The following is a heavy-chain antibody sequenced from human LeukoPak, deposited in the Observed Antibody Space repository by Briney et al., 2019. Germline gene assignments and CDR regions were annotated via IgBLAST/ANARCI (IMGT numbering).Heavy chain of an antibody. CDR1: GGSISSGDYY. D-gene: IGHD3-22*01. CDR2: IYYSGST. V-gene: IGHV4-30-4*01. CDR3: ARGVQYYDSSGYYLDNFDY. J-gene: IGHJ4*02. Sequence: SETLSLTCTVSGGSISSGDYYWCWIRQPPGKGLEWIGYIYYSGSTYYNPSLKSRVTISVDTSKNQFSLKLSSVTAADTAVYYCARGVQYYDSSGYYLDNFDYWGQGTLVTVSS.